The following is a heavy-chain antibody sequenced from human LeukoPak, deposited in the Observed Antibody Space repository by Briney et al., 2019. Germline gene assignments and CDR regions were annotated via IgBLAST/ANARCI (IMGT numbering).Heavy chain of an antibody. D-gene: IGHD1-26*01. CDR2: ISYDGSNK. V-gene: IGHV3-30-3*01. J-gene: IGHJ2*01. CDR3: ARVWWDLAWYFDL. CDR1: RFTFSNYA. Sequence: PGGSLRLSCAASRFTFSNYAMHWVRQAPGKGLEGVAVISYDGSNKYYADSVKGRFTISRDNSRNTVYMEMNSLRAEDTAVYYCARVWWDLAWYFDLWGRGTLVTVSS.